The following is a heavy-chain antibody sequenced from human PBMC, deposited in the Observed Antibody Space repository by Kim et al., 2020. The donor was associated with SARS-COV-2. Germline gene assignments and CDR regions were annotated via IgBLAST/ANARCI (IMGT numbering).Heavy chain of an antibody. J-gene: IGHJ4*02. CDR2: IIPIFGTA. D-gene: IGHD3-10*01. Sequence: ASVKVSCKASGGTFSSYAISWVRQAPGQGLEWMGGIIPIFGTANYAQQFQGRVTITADESTSTAYMELSSLRSEDTAVYYCAAVSRYYGSGSYRDYWGQGTLVTVSS. V-gene: IGHV1-69*13. CDR1: GGTFSSYA. CDR3: AAVSRYYGSGSYRDY.